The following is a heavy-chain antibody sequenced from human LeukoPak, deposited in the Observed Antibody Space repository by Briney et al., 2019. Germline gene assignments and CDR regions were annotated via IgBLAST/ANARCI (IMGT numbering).Heavy chain of an antibody. CDR3: ARVKGYYYDSSGYNY. CDR1: GDSISSGFYY. D-gene: IGHD3-22*01. Sequence: PSQTLSLTCTVSGDSISSGFYYWSWIRQPAGKGLEWIGRIFTSGSTNYNPSLKSRVTISVDTSKNQFSLKLSSVTAADTAVYYCARVKGYYYDSSGYNYWGQGTLVTVSS. J-gene: IGHJ4*02. V-gene: IGHV4-61*02. CDR2: IFTSGST.